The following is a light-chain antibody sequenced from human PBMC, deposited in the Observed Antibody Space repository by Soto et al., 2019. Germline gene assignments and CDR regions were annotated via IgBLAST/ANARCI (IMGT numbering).Light chain of an antibody. CDR1: QSVSIY. V-gene: IGKV3-11*01. Sequence: EIVFTQSPATLSLSPGERATLSCRASQSVSIYLAWYQHRPGQAPRLLIYDASNRATGIPARFSGSGSGTDFTLTISSLEPEDFAVYYCQHRYSRPLTFGGGTRVEIK. CDR3: QHRYSRPLT. J-gene: IGKJ4*01. CDR2: DAS.